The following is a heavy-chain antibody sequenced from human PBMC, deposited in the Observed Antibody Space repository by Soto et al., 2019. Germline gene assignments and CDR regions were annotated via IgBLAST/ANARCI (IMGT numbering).Heavy chain of an antibody. CDR3: AKDGIRGYSGHH. CDR2: ISDSGNNT. CDR1: GFTFQTYA. D-gene: IGHD5-12*01. V-gene: IGHV3-23*01. J-gene: IGHJ4*02. Sequence: GGSLRLSCAASGFTFQTYAMSWVRQAPGKGLEWVSAISDSGNNTYNADSVKGRFTISRDNSKNTLSLQMNSLGAEDTAVCYCAKDGIRGYSGHHWGQGTLVTVSS.